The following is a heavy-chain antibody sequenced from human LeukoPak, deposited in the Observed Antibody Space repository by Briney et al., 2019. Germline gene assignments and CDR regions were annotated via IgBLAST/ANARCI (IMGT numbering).Heavy chain of an antibody. Sequence: GGSLRLSCVVSGFAFSNYAMSWVRQAPGKGLEWVSVIYSGGGTYYADSVKGRFTISRDNSKNTLYLQMNSLRAEDTAVYYCARLTAYDSSGYYRGYFDYWGQGTLVTVSS. CDR3: ARLTAYDSSGYYRGYFDY. CDR1: GFAFSNYA. D-gene: IGHD3-22*01. CDR2: IYSGGGT. J-gene: IGHJ4*02. V-gene: IGHV3-53*01.